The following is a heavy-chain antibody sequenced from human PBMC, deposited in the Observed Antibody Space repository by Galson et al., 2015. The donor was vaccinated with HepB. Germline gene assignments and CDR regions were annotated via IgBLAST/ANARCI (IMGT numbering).Heavy chain of an antibody. D-gene: IGHD3-9*01. J-gene: IGHJ5*02. CDR3: ARDQSDDILTGYVTGWFDP. V-gene: IGHV3-30-3*01. Sequence: SLRLSCAASGFTFSSYAMHWVRQAPGKGLEWVAVIPYDGSNKYYADSVKGRFTISRDNSKNTLYLQMNSLRAEDTAVYYCARDQSDDILTGYVTGWFDPWGQGTLVTVSS. CDR2: IPYDGSNK. CDR1: GFTFSSYA.